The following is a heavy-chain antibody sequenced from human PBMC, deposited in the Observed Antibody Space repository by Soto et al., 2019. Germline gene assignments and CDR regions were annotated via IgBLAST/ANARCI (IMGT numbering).Heavy chain of an antibody. D-gene: IGHD4-4*01. CDR3: ARGLKGYSNQNPLPY. CDR2: INHSGST. Sequence: PSETLALTCAVYGGSFSGYYWSWIRQPPGKGLEWIGEINHSGSTNYNPSLKSRVTISVDTSKNQFSLKLSSVTAADTAVYYCARGLKGYSNQNPLPYWGQGTLVTVSS. J-gene: IGHJ4*02. V-gene: IGHV4-34*01. CDR1: GGSFSGYY.